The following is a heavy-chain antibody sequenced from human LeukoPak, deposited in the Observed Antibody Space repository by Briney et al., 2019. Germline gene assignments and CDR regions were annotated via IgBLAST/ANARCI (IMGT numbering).Heavy chain of an antibody. CDR2: IYSGGST. Sequence: GGSLRLSCAASGFTVSSNYMSWVRQAPGKGLEWVSVIYSGGSTYYADSVKGRFTISRDNSKNTLNLQMNSLRAEDTAVYYCARQQDYYFDYWGQGTLVTVSS. D-gene: IGHD6-13*01. CDR3: ARQQDYYFDY. J-gene: IGHJ4*02. V-gene: IGHV3-53*01. CDR1: GFTVSSNY.